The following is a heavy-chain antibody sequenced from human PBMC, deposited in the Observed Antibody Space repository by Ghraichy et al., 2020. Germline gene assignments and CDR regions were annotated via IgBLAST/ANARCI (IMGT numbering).Heavy chain of an antibody. CDR1: GFTFSSYA. CDR3: AKSPQAAGLYYFDY. J-gene: IGHJ4*02. CDR2: ISGSGGTT. D-gene: IGHD6-13*01. V-gene: IGHV3-23*01. Sequence: GGSLRLSCAASGFTFSSYAMSWVRQAPGKGLEWVSAISGSGGTTPYADSVQGRFTISRDNSKNTLYLQMNSLRAEDTAVYYCAKSPQAAGLYYFDYWGQGTLVTVYS.